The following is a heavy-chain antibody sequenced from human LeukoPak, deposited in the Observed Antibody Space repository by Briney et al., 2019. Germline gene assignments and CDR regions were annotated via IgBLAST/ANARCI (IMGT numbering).Heavy chain of an antibody. J-gene: IGHJ4*02. CDR1: GRYKKSFL. V-gene: IGHV4-4*07. CDR3: VREGYPGSYYFVDY. CDR2: IYTTGTT. D-gene: IGHD3-10*01. Sequence: PSETLSLTCSVCGRYKKSFLWGLVRQPAGKGLEWIGRIYTTGTTNYSPSLKSRLTMSLDTSKNQFSLKLKSVTAADTAVYYCVREGYPGSYYFVDYWSQGTLVTVSS.